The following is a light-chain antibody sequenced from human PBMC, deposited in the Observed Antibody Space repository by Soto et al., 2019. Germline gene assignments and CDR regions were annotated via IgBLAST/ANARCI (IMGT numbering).Light chain of an antibody. CDR2: DVS. Sequence: QSALTQPASVSGSPGQSITISCTGTSSDVGGYNYVSWYQQHPGKAPKLMIYDVSNRPSGVSNRFSGSKSGNMASLTISGLQAEDEADYYCSSYTSSSFWVFGGGTQLTVL. CDR1: SSDVGGYNY. V-gene: IGLV2-14*01. J-gene: IGLJ3*02. CDR3: SSYTSSSFWV.